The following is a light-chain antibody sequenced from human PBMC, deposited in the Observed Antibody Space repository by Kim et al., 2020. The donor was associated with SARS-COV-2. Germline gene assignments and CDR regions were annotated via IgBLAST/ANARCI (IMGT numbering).Light chain of an antibody. CDR3: QAWDSSTGVV. Sequence: VSPGQPASITCSGDKLGDKYACWYQQKPGQSPVLVIYKDSKRPSGIPERFSGSNSENTATLSISGTQAMDEADYYCQAWDSSTGVVFGGGTQLTVL. V-gene: IGLV3-1*01. CDR1: KLGDKY. CDR2: KDS. J-gene: IGLJ2*01.